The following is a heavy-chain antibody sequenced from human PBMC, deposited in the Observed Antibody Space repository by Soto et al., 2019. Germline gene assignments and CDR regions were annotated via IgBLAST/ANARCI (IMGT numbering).Heavy chain of an antibody. CDR3: AKYRSINFHYFDY. CDR1: GFTFSSYT. J-gene: IGHJ4*01. D-gene: IGHD1-26*01. CDR2: ISGSGDST. Sequence: EVPLLESGGGLVQPGGSLRISFAVSGFTFSSYTMTWVRQAPGKGLEWVSSISGSGDSTHYADSVKGRFTVSRDNSNNTLYLQMSSLRAEDTAIYYCAKYRSINFHYFDYWGQGTLVTVSS. V-gene: IGHV3-23*01.